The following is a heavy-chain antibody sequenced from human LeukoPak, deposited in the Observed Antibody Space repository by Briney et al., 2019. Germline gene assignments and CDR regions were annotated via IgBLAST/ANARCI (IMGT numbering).Heavy chain of an antibody. Sequence: SVKVSCKASGGTFSSYAISWVRQAPGQGLEWMGGIIPIFGTANYAQKFQGRVTITADESTSTAYMELSSLRSEDTAVYYCASACTNGVCYTEGWFDHWGQGTLVTVSS. CDR1: GGTFSSYA. CDR2: IIPIFGTA. V-gene: IGHV1-69*13. CDR3: ASACTNGVCYTEGWFDH. J-gene: IGHJ5*02. D-gene: IGHD2-8*01.